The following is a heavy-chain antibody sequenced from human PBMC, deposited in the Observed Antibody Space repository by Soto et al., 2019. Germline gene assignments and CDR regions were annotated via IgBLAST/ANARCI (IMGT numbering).Heavy chain of an antibody. CDR2: IYYSGST. Sequence: PSETLSLNCTVSGGSISSYYWSWIRQPPGKGLEWIGYIYYSGSTNYNPSLKSRVTISVDTSKNQFSLKLSSVTAADTAVYYCARYDFWSGYLGDYWGQGTLVTVSS. J-gene: IGHJ4*02. V-gene: IGHV4-59*08. CDR3: ARYDFWSGYLGDY. CDR1: GGSISSYY. D-gene: IGHD3-3*01.